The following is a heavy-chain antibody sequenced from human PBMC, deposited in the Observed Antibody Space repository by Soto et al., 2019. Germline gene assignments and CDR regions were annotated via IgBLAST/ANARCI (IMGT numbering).Heavy chain of an antibody. CDR3: ARLMTVLRYFAGSVNQGGPGFDP. Sequence: QVQLVQSGAEVKKPGSSVKVSCKASGGTFSSYAISWVRQAPGQGLEWMGGIIPILGTANYAQKFQGRVTITAYESTSTAYMELSSLRSEDTAMYYCARLMTVLRYFAGSVNQGGPGFDPWGQGTLVTVSS. CDR2: IIPILGTA. D-gene: IGHD3-9*01. V-gene: IGHV1-69*01. CDR1: GGTFSSYA. J-gene: IGHJ5*02.